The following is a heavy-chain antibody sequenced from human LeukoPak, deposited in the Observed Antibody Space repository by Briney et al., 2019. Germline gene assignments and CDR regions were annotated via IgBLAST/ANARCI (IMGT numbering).Heavy chain of an antibody. CDR1: GFTVITND. CDR3: ARGVEPLAVNTLSY. Sequence: PGGSLRLSCAASGFTVITNDMTWVRQAPGKGLEWVSVLYSDGNTKYADSVQGRFTISRDNSKNTLYLEMNSLSPDDTAVYYCARGVEPLAVNTLSYCGQGTLVTVSS. J-gene: IGHJ4*02. D-gene: IGHD1-14*01. V-gene: IGHV3-53*01. CDR2: LYSDGNT.